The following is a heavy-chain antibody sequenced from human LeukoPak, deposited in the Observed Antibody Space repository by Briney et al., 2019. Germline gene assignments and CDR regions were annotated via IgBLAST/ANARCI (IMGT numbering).Heavy chain of an antibody. CDR2: TRNKANSYTT. Sequence: GGSLRLSCAASGFTFSDHYMDWVRQAPGKGLERVGRTRNKANSYTTEYAASVKGRFTISRDDSKNSLYLQMNSLKTEDTAVYYCARAQAVVKGAFDIWGQGTMVTVSS. V-gene: IGHV3-72*01. J-gene: IGHJ3*02. CDR1: GFTFSDHY. D-gene: IGHD3-22*01. CDR3: ARAQAVVKGAFDI.